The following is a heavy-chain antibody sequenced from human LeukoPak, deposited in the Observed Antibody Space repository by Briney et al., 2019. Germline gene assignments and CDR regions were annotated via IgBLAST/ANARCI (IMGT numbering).Heavy chain of an antibody. D-gene: IGHD2-15*01. V-gene: IGHV4-39*07. CDR3: ARVSVVVVVAATGTDAFDI. J-gene: IGHJ3*02. CDR2: IYYSGST. CDR1: GGSISSSSYY. Sequence: SETLSLTCTVSGGSISSSSYYWGWIRQPPGKGLEWIGSIYYSGSTYYNPSLKSRVTISVDTSKNQFSLKLSSVTAADTAVYYCARVSVVVVVAATGTDAFDIWGQGTMVTVSS.